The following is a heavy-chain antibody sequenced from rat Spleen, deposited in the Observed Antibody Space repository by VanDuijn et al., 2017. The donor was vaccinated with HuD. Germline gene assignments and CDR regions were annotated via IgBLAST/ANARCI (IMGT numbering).Heavy chain of an antibody. V-gene: IGHV5-46*01. Sequence: EVKLVESGGGLVQPGRSLKLSCAASGFTFSYFPMAWVRQAPTKGLEWVATISTSGDSTYYRDSVMGRFTISRDNAKSTLYLQMNSLRSEDTATYYCTRVDYSSYPDHWGQGVMVTVSS. J-gene: IGHJ2*01. D-gene: IGHD1-2*01. CDR3: TRVDYSSYPDH. CDR2: ISTSGDST. CDR1: GFTFSYFP.